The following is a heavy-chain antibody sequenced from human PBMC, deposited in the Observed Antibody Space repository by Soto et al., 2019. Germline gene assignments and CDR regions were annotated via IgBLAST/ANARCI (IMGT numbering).Heavy chain of an antibody. Sequence: SETLSLTCTVSGGSISSDDYYWSWIRQPPGKVLEWIGYIYYSGSTYYNPSLKSRVTISVDTSKNQFSLKLSSVTAADTAVYYCARDLGAYMTTVVNDAFDIWCQGKMVTV. V-gene: IGHV4-30-4*01. D-gene: IGHD4-17*01. J-gene: IGHJ3*02. CDR1: GGSISSDDYY. CDR2: IYYSGST. CDR3: ARDLGAYMTTVVNDAFDI.